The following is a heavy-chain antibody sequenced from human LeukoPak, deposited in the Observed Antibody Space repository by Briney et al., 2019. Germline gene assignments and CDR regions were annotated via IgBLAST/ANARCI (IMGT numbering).Heavy chain of an antibody. Sequence: GASVKVSCKASGYTFTGYYMHWVRQAPGQGLEWMGWINLNSCGTNYAQKFQGRVTMTRDTSISTAYMELSRLRSDDTAVYYCARGEVRACSGGSCYRRWGVWGKGTTVTISS. CDR2: INLNSCGT. V-gene: IGHV1-2*02. J-gene: IGHJ6*04. D-gene: IGHD2-15*01. CDR3: ARGEVRACSGGSCYRRWGV. CDR1: GYTFTGYY.